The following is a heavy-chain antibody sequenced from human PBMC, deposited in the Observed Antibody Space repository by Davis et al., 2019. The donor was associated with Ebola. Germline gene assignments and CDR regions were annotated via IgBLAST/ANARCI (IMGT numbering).Heavy chain of an antibody. CDR3: AREVGGSSGYYRDY. CDR2: INNSGST. CDR1: GFTFTSYA. Sequence: GSLRLSCAASGFTFTSYAMDWVRQAPGKGLEWIGEINNSGSTNYNPSLKSRVTISVDTSKNQFSLSLSSVTAADTALYYCAREVGGSSGYYRDYWGQGTLVTVSS. D-gene: IGHD3-22*01. J-gene: IGHJ4*01. V-gene: IGHV4-34*01.